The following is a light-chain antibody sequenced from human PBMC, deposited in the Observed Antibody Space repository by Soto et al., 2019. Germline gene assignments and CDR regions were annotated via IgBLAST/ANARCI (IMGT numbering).Light chain of an antibody. CDR1: SGHSNYA. V-gene: IGLV4-69*01. CDR2: LNRDGSH. CDR3: QDWGTGIVI. Sequence: QPVLTQSPSASASLGASVKLTCTLSSGHSNYAIAWHQQQPEKGPRSLMKLNRDGSHSKGDGDPNRFSGSSSGAERSLTISHVQAEDEADYYCQDWGTGIVIFGGGTKLTVL. J-gene: IGLJ2*01.